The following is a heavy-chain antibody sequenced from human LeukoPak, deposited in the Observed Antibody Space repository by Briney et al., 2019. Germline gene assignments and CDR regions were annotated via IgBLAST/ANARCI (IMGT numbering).Heavy chain of an antibody. J-gene: IGHJ4*02. V-gene: IGHV4-39*01. CDR2: IYYSVST. D-gene: IGHD3-3*01. Sequence: SETLSLTCTVSGGSISSSSYYWGWLRQPPGKGLEWIGCIYYSVSTYYNPSLKSRVTISVDTYKHQFSLKLSSVTAADTAVYYCARQPDYDFWSGYYPRSRPTEDYWGQGTLVTVSS. CDR3: ARQPDYDFWSGYYPRSRPTEDY. CDR1: GGSISSSSYY.